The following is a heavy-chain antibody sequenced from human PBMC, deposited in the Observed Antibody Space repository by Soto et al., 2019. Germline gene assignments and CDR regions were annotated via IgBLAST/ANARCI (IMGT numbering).Heavy chain of an antibody. CDR2: IYYSGST. J-gene: IGHJ3*02. CDR3: ARDRSGRWFGRGDTDAFDI. CDR1: GGSISSGGYY. D-gene: IGHD3-10*01. V-gene: IGHV4-31*03. Sequence: SETLSLTCTVSGGSISSGGYYWSWIRQHPGKGLEWIGYIYYSGSTYYNPSLKSRVTISVDTSKNQFSLKLSSVTAADTAVYYCARDRSGRWFGRGDTDAFDIWGQGTMVTVSS.